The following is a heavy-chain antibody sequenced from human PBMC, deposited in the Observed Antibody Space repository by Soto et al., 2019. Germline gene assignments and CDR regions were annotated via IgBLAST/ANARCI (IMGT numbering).Heavy chain of an antibody. D-gene: IGHD3-22*01. CDR3: ARGSNYLSTGYYFDS. V-gene: IGHV1-69*13. CDR1: GGVFSNYA. CDR2: IVPVFATP. J-gene: IGHJ4*02. Sequence: EASVKVSCKASGGVFSNYALTWVRQAPGQGLEWLGGIVPVFATPNYAPKFQGRVTVTADESTQTGYMELSSLTSEDTAVYYCARGSNYLSTGYYFDSWGQGTLVTLSS.